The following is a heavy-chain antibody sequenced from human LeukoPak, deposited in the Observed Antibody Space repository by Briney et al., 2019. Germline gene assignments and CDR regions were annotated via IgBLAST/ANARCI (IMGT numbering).Heavy chain of an antibody. CDR3: TRPMVRGVIDY. Sequence: PGRSLRLSCTASGFTFGDYAMSWVRQAPGKGLEWVGFIRSKAYGGTTEYAASVKGRFTTSRDDSKSIAYLQMNSLKTEDTAVYYCTRPMVRGVIDYWGQGTLVTVSS. CDR1: GFTFGDYA. CDR2: IRSKAYGGTT. J-gene: IGHJ4*02. D-gene: IGHD3-10*01. V-gene: IGHV3-49*04.